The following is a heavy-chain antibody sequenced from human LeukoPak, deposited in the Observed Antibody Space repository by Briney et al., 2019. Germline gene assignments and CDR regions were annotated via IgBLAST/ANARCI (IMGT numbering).Heavy chain of an antibody. D-gene: IGHD3-10*01. V-gene: IGHV3-30*18. J-gene: IGHJ6*02. CDR3: AKSRVRPSYYYYGMDL. Sequence: GGSLRLSCAASGFTFSIYGMRGVRHAPGKGLEWVAVISYEGSNKHYADSEKGRFTIYRDNSKNTLYLQMKSLRAEDTAVYYCAKSRVRPSYYYYGMDLWRQGTTVTVSS. CDR1: GFTFSIYG. CDR2: ISYEGSNK.